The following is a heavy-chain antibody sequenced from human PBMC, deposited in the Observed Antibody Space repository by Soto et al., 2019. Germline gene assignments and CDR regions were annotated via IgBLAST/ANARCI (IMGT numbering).Heavy chain of an antibody. J-gene: IGHJ6*03. CDR3: ARRARPDFYSMDV. V-gene: IGHV3-64*01. D-gene: IGHD6-6*01. CDR1: GFTLSGYA. CDR2: ISSNGVGT. Sequence: EVQLAESGGGLAQPGGSLRLSCAASGFTLSGYAMDWVRQAPGKGLEYVSGISSNGVGTYYANSVQGRLTISRDNSKNTVYLQMGSLRPEDMAVYYCARRARPDFYSMDVWGKGTTVTVSS.